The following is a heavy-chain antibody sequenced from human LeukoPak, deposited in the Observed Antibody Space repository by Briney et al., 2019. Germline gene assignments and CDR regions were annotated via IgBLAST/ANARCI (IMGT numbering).Heavy chain of an antibody. CDR3: AKEGGSGTYYPSHFDY. CDR2: IRYDGSNI. J-gene: IGHJ4*02. CDR1: GFTFSSYT. V-gene: IGHV3-30*02. D-gene: IGHD3-10*01. Sequence: GGSLRLSCAASGFTFSSYTMNWVRQAPGKGLEWVAFIRYDGSNIYYADFVRGRFTIFRDNSKNTVYLQMNSLKTEDTAVYYCAKEGGSGTYYPSHFDYWGQGTLVTVSS.